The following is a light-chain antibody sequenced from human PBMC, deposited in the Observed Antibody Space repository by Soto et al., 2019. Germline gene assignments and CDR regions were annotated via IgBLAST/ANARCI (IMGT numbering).Light chain of an antibody. Sequence: EKVMTQSPATLSVSPGERATLSCRASQSVSRNLAWYQQKPGQAPRLLIYGASTRATGIPARFSGSGSGTEFTLTIRSLQAEDFAVYYCQQYNNWPSITFGQGTRLEIK. CDR3: QQYNNWPSIT. CDR2: GAS. V-gene: IGKV3-15*01. J-gene: IGKJ5*01. CDR1: QSVSRN.